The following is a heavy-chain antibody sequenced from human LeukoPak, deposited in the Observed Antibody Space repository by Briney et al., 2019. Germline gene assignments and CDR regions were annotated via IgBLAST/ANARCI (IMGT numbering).Heavy chain of an antibody. Sequence: GGSLRLSCATSGFTFSNAWMNWVRQAPGKGLEWVGRIRSNSDGGTIDYAAPVKGRFTLSRDDSKTTLYLQMNNLQTEDTAVYYCATDFYDSTWGQGTLVTVSS. D-gene: IGHD3-22*01. CDR2: IRSNSDGGTI. J-gene: IGHJ5*02. CDR3: ATDFYDST. CDR1: GFTFSNAW. V-gene: IGHV3-15*07.